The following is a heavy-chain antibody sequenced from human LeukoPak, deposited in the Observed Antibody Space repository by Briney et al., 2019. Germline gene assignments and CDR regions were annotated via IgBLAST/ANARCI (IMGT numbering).Heavy chain of an antibody. CDR3: ARVEAYCGGDCYPHFDY. CDR2: INPSGGST. V-gene: IGHV1-46*01. Sequence: ASVNLSFTASVYTFTSYYMHWVRHSTGQALEWMGIINPSGGSTSYAQKFQGRVTMTRDTSTSTVYMELSSLRSEDTAVYYCARVEAYCGGDCYPHFDYWGQGTLVTVSS. D-gene: IGHD2-21*02. CDR1: VYTFTSYY. J-gene: IGHJ4*02.